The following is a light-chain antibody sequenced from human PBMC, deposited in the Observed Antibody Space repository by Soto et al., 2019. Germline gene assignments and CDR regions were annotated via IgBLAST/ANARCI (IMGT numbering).Light chain of an antibody. CDR1: QSVSSSY. CDR2: SAS. J-gene: IGKJ1*01. CDR3: QQYGGSLTWT. Sequence: EILLTQTPGTLSLSPGERATLSCRAIQSVSSSYLAWYQQKPGQAPRLLIYSASSRATGIPDRFSGSGSGTDFTLTISRLEPEDFAVYYCQQYGGSLTWTFGQGTKVDIK. V-gene: IGKV3-20*01.